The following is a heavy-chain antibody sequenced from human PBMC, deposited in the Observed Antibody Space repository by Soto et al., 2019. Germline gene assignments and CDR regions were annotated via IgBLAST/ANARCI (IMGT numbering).Heavy chain of an antibody. V-gene: IGHV3-30*18. CDR2: ISYSGSNK. Sequence: PGGSLRLSCAASGFTFSSYGMHWVRQAPGKGLEWVAVISYSGSNKYYADSVKGRFTISRDNSKNTLYLQMNSLRAEDTAVYYCAKDLCSGGSCYWDLSGYYFDYWGQGTLVTVSS. J-gene: IGHJ4*02. CDR3: AKDLCSGGSCYWDLSGYYFDY. CDR1: GFTFSSYG. D-gene: IGHD2-15*01.